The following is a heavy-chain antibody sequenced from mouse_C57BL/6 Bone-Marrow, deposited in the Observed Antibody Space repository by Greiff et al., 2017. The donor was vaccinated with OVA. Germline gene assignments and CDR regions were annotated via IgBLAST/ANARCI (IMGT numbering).Heavy chain of an antibody. CDR2: LNPNNGGT. CDR1: GYTFTDYY. Sequence: VQLQQSGPELVKPGASVKISCKASGYTFTDYYMNWVKQSHGKSLEWIGDLNPNNGGTSYNQKFKGKATLTVDKASSTADRELRSLTSEDSAVYYCARRYLDYYGSSSYWYFDVWGTGTTVTVSS. J-gene: IGHJ1*03. V-gene: IGHV1-26*01. D-gene: IGHD1-1*01. CDR3: ARRYLDYYGSSSYWYFDV.